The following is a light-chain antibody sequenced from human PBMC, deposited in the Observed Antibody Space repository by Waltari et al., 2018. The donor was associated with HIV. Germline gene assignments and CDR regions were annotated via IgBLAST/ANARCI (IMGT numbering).Light chain of an antibody. CDR2: AAT. Sequence: DFVLTQSPRSLTASLGERVTVACKCSRSLLSISTDRNNLAWFQPKSGRPAQLLIYAATIRESGVPARFIGGGSETHFTLTIASLQAEDVGVYFCQQYYGAPVTFGGGTKVELK. V-gene: IGKV4-1*01. CDR1: RSLLSISTDRNN. J-gene: IGKJ4*01. CDR3: QQYYGAPVT.